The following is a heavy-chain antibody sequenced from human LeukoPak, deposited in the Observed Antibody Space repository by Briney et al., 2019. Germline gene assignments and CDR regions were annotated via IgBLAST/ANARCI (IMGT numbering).Heavy chain of an antibody. D-gene: IGHD1-26*01. CDR1: GLTFSTYV. V-gene: IGHV3-7*03. CDR2: IKQDGSEK. J-gene: IGHJ4*02. CDR3: ARAFSGSYVGN. Sequence: GGSLRLSCAASGLTFSTYVMTWVRQAPGKGLEWVANIKQDGSEKDYVDSVKGRYTISRDNAKNSLYLQMNSLRAEDTAVYYCARAFSGSYVGNWGQGTLVTVSS.